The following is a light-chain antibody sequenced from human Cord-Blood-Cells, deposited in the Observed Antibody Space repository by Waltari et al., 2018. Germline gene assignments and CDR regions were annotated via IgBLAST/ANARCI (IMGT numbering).Light chain of an antibody. J-gene: IGKJ4*01. V-gene: IGKV3-15*01. CDR1: QSVSSN. CDR3: QQYNNWPRT. Sequence: EIVMTQSPATLSVSPGERATLSCRASQSVSSNLACYQQKPGQAPRLLIYGASTRATGIPARFSGSGSGTECTLTISSLQSEDFAVYYCQQYNNWPRTFGGGTKVEIK. CDR2: GAS.